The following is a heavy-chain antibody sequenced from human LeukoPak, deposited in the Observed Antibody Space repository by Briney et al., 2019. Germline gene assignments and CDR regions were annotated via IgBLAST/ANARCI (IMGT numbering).Heavy chain of an antibody. Sequence: PGGSLRLSCAASGFTFSSYSMNWVRQAPGKGLEWVSSISSSSSYIYYADSVKGRFTISRDNAKNSLYLQMNSLRAEDTAVYYCARDWVGYCSSTSCRFDYWGQGTLVTVSS. CDR1: GFTFSSYS. CDR3: ARDWVGYCSSTSCRFDY. J-gene: IGHJ4*02. CDR2: ISSSSSYI. V-gene: IGHV3-21*01. D-gene: IGHD2-2*01.